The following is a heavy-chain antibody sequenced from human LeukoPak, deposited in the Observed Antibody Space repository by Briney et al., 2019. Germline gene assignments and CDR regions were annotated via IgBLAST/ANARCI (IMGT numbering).Heavy chain of an antibody. J-gene: IGHJ6*03. D-gene: IGHD6-13*01. CDR3: ARGFGYSSSFHYYYYYMDV. V-gene: IGHV1-69*13. CDR1: GGTFSSYA. Sequence: GPQLKVSCKASGGTFSSYAISWVRQAPGQGLEWMGGIIPIFGTANYAQKFQGRVTITADESTSTAYMELSSLRSEDTAVYYCARGFGYSSSFHYYYYYMDVWGKGTTVTVSS. CDR2: IIPIFGTA.